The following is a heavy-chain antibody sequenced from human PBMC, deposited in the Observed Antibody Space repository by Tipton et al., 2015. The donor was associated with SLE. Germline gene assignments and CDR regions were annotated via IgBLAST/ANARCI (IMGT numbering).Heavy chain of an antibody. Sequence: TLSLTCTVSGDSISSSSYYWGWIRQPPGKGLEWIGTFYYSGNTYYNPSLKSRVTISVDTSKNQFSLKLSSVTAADTAVYYCARGTRFLEWLLPFYMDVWGKGTTVTVSS. V-gene: IGHV4-39*07. J-gene: IGHJ6*03. D-gene: IGHD3-3*01. CDR1: GDSISSSSYY. CDR2: FYYSGNT. CDR3: ARGTRFLEWLLPFYMDV.